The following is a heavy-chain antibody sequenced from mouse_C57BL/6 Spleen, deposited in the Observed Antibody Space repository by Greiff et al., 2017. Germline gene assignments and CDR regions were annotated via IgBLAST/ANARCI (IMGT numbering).Heavy chain of an antibody. V-gene: IGHV1-26*01. CDR3: AREEAGGDY. D-gene: IGHD3-2*02. CDR2: INPNNGGT. J-gene: IGHJ2*01. Sequence: VQLQQSGPELVKPGASVKISCKASGYTFTDYYMNWVKQSHGKSLEWIGDINPNNGGTSYNQKFKGKATLTVDKSSSTAYMELRSLTSEDSAVYYGAREEAGGDYWGQGTTLTVSS. CDR1: GYTFTDYY.